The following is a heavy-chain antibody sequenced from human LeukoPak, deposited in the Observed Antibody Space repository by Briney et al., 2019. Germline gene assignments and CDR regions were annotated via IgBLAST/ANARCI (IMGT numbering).Heavy chain of an antibody. V-gene: IGHV3-23*01. CDR3: AQLPPGGVRANWFDP. CDR1: GFAFSSYA. CDR2: ISGSGGST. D-gene: IGHD2-8*01. Sequence: GGSLRLSCAAPGFAFSSYAMSWVRQAPGKGLEWVSAISGSGGSTYYADSVKGRFTISRDNYKDTLYLQMNSLRAEDTAVYYCAQLPPGGVRANWFDPWGQGTLVTVSS. J-gene: IGHJ5*02.